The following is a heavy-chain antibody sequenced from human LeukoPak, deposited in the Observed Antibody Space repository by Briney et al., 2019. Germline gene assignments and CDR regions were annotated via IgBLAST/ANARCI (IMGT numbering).Heavy chain of an antibody. CDR1: GFTVSSNY. CDR3: ARLNFGDDY. D-gene: IGHD4-17*01. V-gene: IGHV3-66*01. Sequence: GGSLRLSCAASGFTVSSNYINWVRQAPGKGLEWVSLIYGSTSADYADSVKGRFAISRDTSMNTVYLQMNSLRAEDTAVYYCARLNFGDDYWGQGTLVTVSS. CDR2: IYGSTSA. J-gene: IGHJ4*02.